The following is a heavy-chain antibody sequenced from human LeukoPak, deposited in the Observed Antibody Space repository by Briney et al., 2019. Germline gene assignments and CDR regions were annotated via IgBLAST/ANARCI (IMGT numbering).Heavy chain of an antibody. CDR2: FHHNGNT. D-gene: IGHD6-13*01. J-gene: IGHJ4*02. CDR3: AREWAPAGTVSFDS. V-gene: IGHV4-4*02. Sequence: PSETLSLTCTDSGDSISNNNWWSWVRQPPGKGLQWVGEFHHNGNTNYNPSLKSRVTISVDKSKNQFSLRLSSVTAADTAVYFCAREWAPAGTVSFDSRGQGTLVTVSS. CDR1: GDSISNNNW.